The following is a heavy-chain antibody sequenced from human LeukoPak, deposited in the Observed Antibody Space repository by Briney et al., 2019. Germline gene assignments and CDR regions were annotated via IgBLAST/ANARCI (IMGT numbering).Heavy chain of an antibody. D-gene: IGHD3-10*01. V-gene: IGHV4-59*10. J-gene: IGHJ4*02. CDR3: ARVRSGSYYYYFDY. CDR2: IYTSGST. Sequence: NSSETLSLTCAVDGGSVSGYYWSWIRQPAGKGLEWIGCIYTSGSTNYNPSLKSRVTMSVDTSKNQFSLKLSSVTAADTAVYYCARVRSGSYYYYFDYWGQGTLVTVSS. CDR1: GGSVSGYY.